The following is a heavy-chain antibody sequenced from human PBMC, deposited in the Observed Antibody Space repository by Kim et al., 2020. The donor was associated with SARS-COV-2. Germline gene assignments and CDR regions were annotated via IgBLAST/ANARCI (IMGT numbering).Heavy chain of an antibody. Sequence: GSLRLSCAASGFSFSSYWMHWVRQAPGKGLVWVSSLNRDGSETYYADSVRGRFTISRDNAKKTLYLQMNSLRAEETAVYYCARDEGLDTPEIRGFDRWSQGTLVNVP. J-gene: IGHJ4*02. CDR3: ARDEGLDTPEIRGFDR. D-gene: IGHD3-9*01. V-gene: IGHV3-74*01. CDR2: LNRDGSET. CDR1: GFSFSSYW.